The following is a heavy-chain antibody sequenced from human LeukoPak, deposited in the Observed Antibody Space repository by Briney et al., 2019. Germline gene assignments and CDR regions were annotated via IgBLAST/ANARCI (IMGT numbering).Heavy chain of an antibody. V-gene: IGHV3-48*02. Sequence: PGGSLRLSCAASGFTFSSYSMNWVRQAPGKGLEWVSYISTSSSTIYYADSVKGRFTISRDNAKNSLYPQMNSLRDEDTAVYYCARPYCSSTSCYHRFDYWGQGTLVTVSS. CDR1: GFTFSSYS. CDR3: ARPYCSSTSCYHRFDY. D-gene: IGHD2-2*01. J-gene: IGHJ4*02. CDR2: ISTSSSTI.